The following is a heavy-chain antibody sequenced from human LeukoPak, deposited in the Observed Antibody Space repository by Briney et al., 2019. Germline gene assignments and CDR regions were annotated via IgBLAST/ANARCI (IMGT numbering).Heavy chain of an antibody. D-gene: IGHD2-2*02. J-gene: IGHJ3*02. CDR1: GFTFNNYW. Sequence: GGSLRLSCAASGFTFNNYWMSWVRQAPGKGLEWVANIKQDGSDKYYVDSVKGRSTISRDNAKNSLFLQMNRLRAEDTAVYYCARDFECSSITCYNPDAFDIWGQGTMVTVSS. V-gene: IGHV3-7*01. CDR3: ARDFECSSITCYNPDAFDI. CDR2: IKQDGSDK.